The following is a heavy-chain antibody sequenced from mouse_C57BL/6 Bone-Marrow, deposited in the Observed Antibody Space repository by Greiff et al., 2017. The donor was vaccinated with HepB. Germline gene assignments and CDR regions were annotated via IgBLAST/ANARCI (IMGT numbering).Heavy chain of an antibody. CDR2: INPNNGGT. Sequence: VQLQQSGPELVKPGASVKMSCKASGYTFTDYNMHWVKQSHGKSLEWIGYINPNNGGTSYNQKFKGKATLTVNKYSITAYMELRSLTSEDSAVYYCARTVDWYFDVWGTGTTVTVSS. V-gene: IGHV1-22*01. CDR3: ARTVDWYFDV. J-gene: IGHJ1*03. CDR1: GYTFTDYN.